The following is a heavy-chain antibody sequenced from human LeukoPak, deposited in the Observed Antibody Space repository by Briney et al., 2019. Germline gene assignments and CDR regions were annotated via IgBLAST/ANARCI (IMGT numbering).Heavy chain of an antibody. CDR3: ARGYSYGGDVFDI. CDR1: GGTFSSYA. CDR2: IIPIFGTA. Sequence: SVKVSCKASGGTFSSYAISWVRQAPGQGLEWMGGIIPIFGTANYAQKFQGRVTITADESTSTAYMELSSLRSEDTAVYYCARGYSYGGDVFDIWGQGTMVTVSS. D-gene: IGHD5-18*01. J-gene: IGHJ3*02. V-gene: IGHV1-69*01.